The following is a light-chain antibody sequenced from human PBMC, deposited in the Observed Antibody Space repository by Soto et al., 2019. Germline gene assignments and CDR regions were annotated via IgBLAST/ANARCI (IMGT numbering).Light chain of an antibody. V-gene: IGLV2-8*01. CDR3: SSFAANNNYV. CDR2: DVS. Sequence: QSVLTQPPSASGSPGQSVTISCTGTSSDVGGYNYVSWYQQHPGKAPKLMIYDVSKRPSGVPDRFSGSKSGNTASLTVSGLQAEDEADYYCSSFAANNNYVFGTGTKVTVL. CDR1: SSDVGGYNY. J-gene: IGLJ1*01.